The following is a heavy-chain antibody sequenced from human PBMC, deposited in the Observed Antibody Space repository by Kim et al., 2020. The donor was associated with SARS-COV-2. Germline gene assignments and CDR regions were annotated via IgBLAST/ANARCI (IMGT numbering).Heavy chain of an antibody. CDR2: ISYDGSNK. V-gene: IGHV3-30-3*01. D-gene: IGHD6-13*01. CDR1: GFTFSSYA. Sequence: GGSLRLSCAASGFTFSSYAMHWVRQAPGKGLEWVAVISYDGSNKYYADSVKGRFTISRDNSKNTLYLQMNSLRAEDTAVYYCARDRSSWYAEYFQHWGQGTLVTVSS. CDR3: ARDRSSWYAEYFQH. J-gene: IGHJ1*01.